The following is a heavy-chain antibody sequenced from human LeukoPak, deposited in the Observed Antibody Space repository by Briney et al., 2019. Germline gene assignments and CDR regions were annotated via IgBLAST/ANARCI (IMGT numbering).Heavy chain of an antibody. J-gene: IGHJ4*02. CDR2: IKQDGSEK. V-gene: IGHV3-7*01. CDR1: GFTFSSYW. Sequence: GGSLRLSCAASGFTFSSYWMSWVRQAPGKGLEWVANIKQDGSEKYYVDSVKGRFTISRDNAKNPLNLQMSSLRAEDTAVYYCARGYSGYDYYSLGYWGQGTLVTVSS. D-gene: IGHD5-12*01. CDR3: ARGYSGYDYYSLGY.